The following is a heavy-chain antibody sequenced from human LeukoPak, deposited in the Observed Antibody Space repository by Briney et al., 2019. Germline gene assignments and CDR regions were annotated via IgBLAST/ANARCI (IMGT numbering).Heavy chain of an antibody. Sequence: GASVKVSCKASGYTSTSYGISWVRQAPGQGLEWMGWISAYNGNTNYAQKLQGRVTMTTDTSTSTAYMELRSLRSEDTAVYYCARDYYGSGSYYHSDAFDIWGQGTMVTVSS. J-gene: IGHJ3*02. CDR1: GYTSTSYG. V-gene: IGHV1-18*01. CDR3: ARDYYGSGSYYHSDAFDI. D-gene: IGHD3-10*01. CDR2: ISAYNGNT.